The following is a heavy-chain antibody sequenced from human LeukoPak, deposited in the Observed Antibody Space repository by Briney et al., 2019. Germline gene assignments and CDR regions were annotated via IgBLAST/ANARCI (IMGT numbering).Heavy chain of an antibody. CDR1: GFTFSNYW. CDR3: ATYSSLNAREFQY. CDR2: IKTDGSEK. D-gene: IGHD3-22*01. V-gene: IGHV3-7*01. Sequence: GGSLRLSCEGSGFTFSNYWMSWVRQAPGKGLERVTNIKTDGSEKYYVDSVKGRFTISRDNAKNSLYLQMNSLRAEDTAVYYCATYSSLNAREFQYWGQGTLVTVSS. J-gene: IGHJ1*01.